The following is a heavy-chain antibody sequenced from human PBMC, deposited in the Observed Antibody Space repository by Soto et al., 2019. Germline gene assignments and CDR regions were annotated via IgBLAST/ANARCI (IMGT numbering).Heavy chain of an antibody. J-gene: IGHJ5*02. CDR2: IYYSGST. CDR3: ARASGSVTAAGPYNWFDP. D-gene: IGHD6-13*01. Sequence: QVQLQESGPGLVKPSETLSLTCTVSGGSISSYYWSWIRQPPGKGLEWIGYIYYSGSTNYNPSLKSRVTISVDTSKNQFSLKLSSVTAADTAVYYCARASGSVTAAGPYNWFDPWGQGTLVTVSS. CDR1: GGSISSYY. V-gene: IGHV4-59*01.